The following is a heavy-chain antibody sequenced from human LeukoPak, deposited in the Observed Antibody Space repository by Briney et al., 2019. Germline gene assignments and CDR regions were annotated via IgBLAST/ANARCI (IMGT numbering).Heavy chain of an antibody. D-gene: IGHD2-2*01. CDR1: GYTFTSYY. Sequence: ASVKVSCKASGYTFTSYYMHWVRQAPGQGLEWMGIINPSGGSTSCAQKSQGRVTMTRDTSTSTVYMELSSLRSEDTAVYYCARGVHCSSTSCPTFPDYWGQGTLVTVSS. CDR3: ARGVHCSSTSCPTFPDY. J-gene: IGHJ4*02. V-gene: IGHV1-46*01. CDR2: INPSGGST.